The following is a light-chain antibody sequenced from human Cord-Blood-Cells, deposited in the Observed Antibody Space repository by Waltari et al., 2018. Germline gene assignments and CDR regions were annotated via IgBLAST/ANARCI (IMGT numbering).Light chain of an antibody. J-gene: IGLJ3*02. CDR3: AAWDDSLNGQV. Sequence: QSVLTQPPSVSEAPRQRVTISCSGSSSNIGTTAVNWYQQLPGKAPKLLIYYDDLLPSGVSDRFSGSKSGTSASLAISGLQSEDEADYYCAAWDDSLNGQVFGGGTKLTVL. CDR1: SSNIGTTA. V-gene: IGLV1-36*01. CDR2: YDD.